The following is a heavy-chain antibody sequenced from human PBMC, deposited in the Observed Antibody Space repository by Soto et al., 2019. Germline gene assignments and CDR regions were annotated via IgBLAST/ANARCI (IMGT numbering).Heavy chain of an antibody. D-gene: IGHD2-15*01. CDR1: GFTFSTYS. CDR2: ISSGSDFI. J-gene: IGHJ3*02. CDR3: SRVQTPFKASTNGYDI. Sequence: GGSLRLSCAASGFTFSTYSMTWVRQAPGKGLEWVSSISSGSDFIYYADSMRGRFTISRDNAKNSLYLQMDSLRVEDTAVYSCSRVQTPFKASTNGYDIWGQGTLVTVS. V-gene: IGHV3-21*01.